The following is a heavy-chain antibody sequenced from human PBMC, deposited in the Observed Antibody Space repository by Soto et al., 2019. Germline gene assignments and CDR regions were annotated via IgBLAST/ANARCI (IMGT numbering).Heavy chain of an antibody. D-gene: IGHD3-9*01. CDR3: ARDRSRGLRYFDWFDY. CDR1: GFTFSNFA. V-gene: IGHV3-23*01. CDR2: ISGTDDYT. J-gene: IGHJ4*02. Sequence: SLRLSCAASGFTFSNFAMTWVRQAPGAGLEWVSSISGTDDYTYYADSVKGRFTISRDNAKNSLYLQMNSLRDEDTAVYYCARDRSRGLRYFDWFDYWGQGTLVTVSS.